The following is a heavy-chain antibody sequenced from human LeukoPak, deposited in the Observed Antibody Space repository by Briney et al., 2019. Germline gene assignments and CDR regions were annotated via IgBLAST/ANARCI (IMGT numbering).Heavy chain of an antibody. V-gene: IGHV4-59*01. Sequence: PSETLSLTCTVSGGSISSYYWSWIRQPPGKGLGWMGYIYYSGRTNYDPSLKSRVTISVDTSQNQFPLKLSSVTAADTAVYYCAREKAVAGAFDIWGQGTMVPVSS. CDR2: IYYSGRT. J-gene: IGHJ3*02. CDR3: AREKAVAGAFDI. D-gene: IGHD6-19*01. CDR1: GGSISSYY.